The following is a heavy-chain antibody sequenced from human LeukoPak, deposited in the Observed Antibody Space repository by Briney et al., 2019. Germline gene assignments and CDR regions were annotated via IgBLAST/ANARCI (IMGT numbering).Heavy chain of an antibody. CDR3: ARRPSAHTGDY. Sequence: GGSLRLSCAASGFTFSSYWMHWVRQAPGKGLEWVSSISGSSSYIYYADSVKGRFTISRDNAKNSLYLQMNSLRAEDTAVYYCARRPSAHTGDYWGQGTLVTVSS. D-gene: IGHD1-1*01. J-gene: IGHJ4*02. CDR2: ISGSSSYI. CDR1: GFTFSSYW. V-gene: IGHV3-21*01.